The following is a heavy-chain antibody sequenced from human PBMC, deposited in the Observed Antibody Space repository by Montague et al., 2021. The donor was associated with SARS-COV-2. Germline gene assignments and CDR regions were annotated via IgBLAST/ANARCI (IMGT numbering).Heavy chain of an antibody. CDR2: INHTGSA. D-gene: IGHD3/OR15-3a*01. CDR3: ARQPAPLLHLDWSQRYFDYYGLDV. CDR1: SGSFSDFY. V-gene: IGHV4-34*01. Sequence: SETLSLTCAVYSGSFSDFYWTWIRQSPGKGLEWIGEINHTGSATYNPSLKGRVTISADTAKKEFSLMLTAVTAADTAVYYCARQPAPLLHLDWSQRYFDYYGLDVWGQGTAVIVS. J-gene: IGHJ6*02.